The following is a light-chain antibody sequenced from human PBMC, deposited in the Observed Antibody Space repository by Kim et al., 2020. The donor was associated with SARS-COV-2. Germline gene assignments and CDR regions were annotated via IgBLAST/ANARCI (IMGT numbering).Light chain of an antibody. J-gene: IGLJ3*02. CDR3: SSYGGSFNLV. Sequence: STNPSRLAPGCDIGSSRSDASYQTHPPRPSNLISYAVSRRPSGVPPRFSGSKSGNTASLTVSGLQADDEAEYYCSSYGGSFNLVFGGGTQLTVL. CDR2: AVS. CDR1: GCDIGSSRS. V-gene: IGLV2-8*01.